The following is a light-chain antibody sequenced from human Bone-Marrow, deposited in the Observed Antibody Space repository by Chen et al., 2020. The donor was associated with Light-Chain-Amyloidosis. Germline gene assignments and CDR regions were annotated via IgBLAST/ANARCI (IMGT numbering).Light chain of an antibody. J-gene: IGKJ2*01. CDR3: QQYKNWPYA. Sequence: EIVMTQSPATLSVSPGERATLSCRASQSVSSNLDWYQQKPGQAPRLLIYGASTRATGIPARFSGSRSVTEFTLTNSSLQSEDFAVYYCQQYKNWPYAFGQGTKLEIK. CDR2: GAS. V-gene: IGKV3-15*01. CDR1: QSVSSN.